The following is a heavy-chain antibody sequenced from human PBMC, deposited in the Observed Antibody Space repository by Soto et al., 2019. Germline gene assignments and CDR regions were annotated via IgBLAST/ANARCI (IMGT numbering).Heavy chain of an antibody. CDR2: MDYSGDT. D-gene: IGHD3-10*01. CDR1: GDCISNRCNY. CDR3: ARRNTLYASESSRFDI. J-gene: IGHJ4*02. V-gene: IGHV4-39*01. Sequence: XGTLSLTFSVSGDCISNRCNYWGWIRRPPGKGLEWIGTMDYSGDTSYNPSLRSRVTISADTSKNQFSLRLSSVSVADTAVYYCARRNTLYASESSRFDIWGQGALVTVSS.